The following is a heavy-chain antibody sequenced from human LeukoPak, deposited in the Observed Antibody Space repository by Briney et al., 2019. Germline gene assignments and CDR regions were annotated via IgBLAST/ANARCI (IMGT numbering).Heavy chain of an antibody. CDR1: GGSISSGDYY. V-gene: IGHV4-30-4*08. Sequence: SETLSLTCTVSGGSISSGDYYWSWIRQPPGKGLEWIGYIYYSGSTYYNPSLKSRVTISVDTSKNQFSLKLSSVTAADTAVYYCAREGGYSNYPRFPFDYWGQGTLVTVSS. CDR3: AREGGYSNYPRFPFDY. J-gene: IGHJ4*02. D-gene: IGHD4-11*01. CDR2: IYYSGST.